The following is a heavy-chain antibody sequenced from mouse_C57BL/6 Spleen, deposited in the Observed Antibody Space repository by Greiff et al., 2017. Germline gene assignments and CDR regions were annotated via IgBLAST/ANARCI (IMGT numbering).Heavy chain of an antibody. D-gene: IGHD1-1*01. J-gene: IGHJ1*03. CDR3: ARDNYGYWYFDV. Sequence: EVQLQESGPGLVKPSQSLSLTCSVTGYSFTSGYYWNWIRQFPGNKLEWMGYISYDGSNNYNPSLKNRISITRDTSKNQFFLKLNSVTTEDTATYYCARDNYGYWYFDVWGTGTTVTVSS. CDR2: ISYDGSN. CDR1: GYSFTSGYY. V-gene: IGHV3-6*01.